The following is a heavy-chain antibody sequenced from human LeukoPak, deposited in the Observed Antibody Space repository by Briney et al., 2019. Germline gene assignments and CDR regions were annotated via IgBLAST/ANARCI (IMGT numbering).Heavy chain of an antibody. J-gene: IGHJ4*02. V-gene: IGHV3-21*01. D-gene: IGHD5-24*01. Sequence: GGSLRLSCAASGFTFSSYSMDWVRQAPGKGLEWVSSISSSSSCIYYADSVKGRFTISRDNAKNSLYLQMNSLRAEDTAVYYCARDLSGKEMATIRTPFDYWGQGTLVTVSS. CDR2: ISSSSSCI. CDR1: GFTFSSYS. CDR3: ARDLSGKEMATIRTPFDY.